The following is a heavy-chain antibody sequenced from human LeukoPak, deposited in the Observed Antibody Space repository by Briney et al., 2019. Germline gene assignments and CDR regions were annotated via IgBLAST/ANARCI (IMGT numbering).Heavy chain of an antibody. D-gene: IGHD2-8*01. Sequence: SETLSLTCTVSGGSISSYYWSWIRQPPGKGLEWIGYIYYSGSTNYNPSLKSRVTISVDTSNNQFSLKLSSVTAADTAVYYCARHGMSTNGVVFDYWGQGTLVTVSS. CDR3: ARHGMSTNGVVFDY. J-gene: IGHJ4*02. CDR1: GGSISSYY. CDR2: IYYSGST. V-gene: IGHV4-59*08.